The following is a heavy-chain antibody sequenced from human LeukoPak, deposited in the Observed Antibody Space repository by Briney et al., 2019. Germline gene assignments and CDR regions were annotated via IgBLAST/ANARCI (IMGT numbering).Heavy chain of an antibody. V-gene: IGHV3-49*04. CDR1: GFTFGDYA. D-gene: IGHD3-10*01. CDR2: IRSKAYGGTT. CDR3: TRDHYGSGSYFAY. J-gene: IGHJ4*02. Sequence: GGSLRLSCTASGFTFGDYAMSWVRQAPGKGLEWVGFIRSKAYGGTTEYAASVEGRFTISRDDSKSIAYLQMNSLKTEDTAVYYCTRDHYGSGSYFAYWGQGTLVTVSS.